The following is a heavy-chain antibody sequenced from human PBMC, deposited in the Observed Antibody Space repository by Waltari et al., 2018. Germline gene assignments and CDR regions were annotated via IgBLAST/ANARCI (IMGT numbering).Heavy chain of an antibody. V-gene: IGHV3-48*04. CDR2: ISTSSSPI. CDR1: GFTFSSYS. J-gene: IGHJ6*03. D-gene: IGHD3-10*01. CDR3: ARGRVNGYMDV. Sequence: EVQLVESGGGLVQPGGSLRLSCAASGFTFSSYSMNWVRQAPGKGLEWISYISTSSSPIYYADSVKGRFTISRDNAKNSLYLQMNSRRAEDTAVYYCARGRVNGYMDVWGKGTTVTVSS.